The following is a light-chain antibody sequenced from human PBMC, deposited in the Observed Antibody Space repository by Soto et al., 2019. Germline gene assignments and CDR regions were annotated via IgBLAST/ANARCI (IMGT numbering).Light chain of an antibody. CDR3: QVWDSGSAHVV. Sequence: SYELTQPPSVSVAPGKTASISCGGTDIGSKGVHWYQQKPGQAPVLVIYSDTDLPPVITERFSGSNSANLATLTISRVEAGDDADYYCQVWDSGSAHVVFGGGTKLTVL. CDR1: DIGSKG. V-gene: IGLV3-21*01. CDR2: SDT. J-gene: IGLJ2*01.